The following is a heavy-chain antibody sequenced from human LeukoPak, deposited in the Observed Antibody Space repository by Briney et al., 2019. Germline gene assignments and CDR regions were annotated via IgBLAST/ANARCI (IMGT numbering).Heavy chain of an antibody. D-gene: IGHD1-1*01. V-gene: IGHV4-61*01. J-gene: IGHJ6*03. CDR3: AREVHYGYYYYMDV. Sequence: PSETLSLTCTVSGGSISSSSYYWGWIRQPPGKGLEWIGYIYYSGSTNYNPSLKSRVTISVDTSKNQFSLKLSSVTAADTAVYYCAREVHYGYYYYMDVWGKGTTVTISS. CDR1: GGSISSSSYY. CDR2: IYYSGST.